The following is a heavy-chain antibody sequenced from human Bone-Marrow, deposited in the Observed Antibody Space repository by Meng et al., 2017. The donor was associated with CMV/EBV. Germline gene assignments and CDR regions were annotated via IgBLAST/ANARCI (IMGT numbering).Heavy chain of an antibody. Sequence: SVKVSCKASGGTFSSYTITWVRQAPGQGLEWVGRFILIIDIADYAQKFQGRVTITADKSTSTAYMELTSLRSEDTAVYYCARVVSGSGWYGGDYWGQGTLVTVSS. J-gene: IGHJ4*02. CDR2: FILIIDIA. CDR1: GGTFSSYT. CDR3: ARVVSGSGWYGGDY. V-gene: IGHV1-69*02. D-gene: IGHD6-19*01.